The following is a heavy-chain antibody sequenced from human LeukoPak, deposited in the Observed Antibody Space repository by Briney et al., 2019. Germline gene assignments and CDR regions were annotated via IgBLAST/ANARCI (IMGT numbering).Heavy chain of an antibody. CDR3: AREVGTMIGDLPYYMDV. J-gene: IGHJ6*03. D-gene: IGHD3-22*01. CDR1: GGSISSGSYY. CDR2: IYTSGST. V-gene: IGHV4-61*02. Sequence: SETLSLTCTVSGGSISSGSYYWSWIRQPAGKGLEWIGRIYTSGSTNYNPSLKSRVTISVDTSKNQFSLKLSSVTAADTAVYYCAREVGTMIGDLPYYMDVWGKGTTVTISS.